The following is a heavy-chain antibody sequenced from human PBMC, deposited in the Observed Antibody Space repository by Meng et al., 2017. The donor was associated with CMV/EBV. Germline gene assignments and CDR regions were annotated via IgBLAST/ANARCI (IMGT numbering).Heavy chain of an antibody. D-gene: IGHD5-18*01. Sequence: SGVTFRSYAMHWVRQAPGKGLEWVAVISYDGSNKYYADSVKGRFTISRDNSKNTLYLQMNSLRAEDTAVYYCASRVRGYSYGDFDYWGQGTLVTVSS. CDR3: ASRVRGYSYGDFDY. V-gene: IGHV3-30*04. CDR2: ISYDGSNK. CDR1: GVTFRSYA. J-gene: IGHJ4*02.